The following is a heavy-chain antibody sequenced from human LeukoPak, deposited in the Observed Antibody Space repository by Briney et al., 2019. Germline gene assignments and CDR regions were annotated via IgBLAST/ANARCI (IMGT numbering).Heavy chain of an antibody. V-gene: IGHV4-59*01. CDR1: GGSFSGYY. CDR3: ARGALLWFGDRMEYYFDY. CDR2: IYYSGNT. Sequence: SETLSLTCAVYGGSFSGYYWSWIRQPPGKGLEWIGFIYYSGNTNYNPSLKSRVTISVDTSKNQFSLKLSSMTAADTAVYYCARGALLWFGDRMEYYFDYWGQGTLLTVSS. J-gene: IGHJ4*02. D-gene: IGHD3-10*01.